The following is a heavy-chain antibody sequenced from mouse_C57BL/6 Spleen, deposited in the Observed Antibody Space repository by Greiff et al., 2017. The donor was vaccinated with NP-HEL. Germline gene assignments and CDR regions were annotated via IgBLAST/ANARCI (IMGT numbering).Heavy chain of an antibody. CDR1: GYTFTSYG. Sequence: VQLVESGAELARPGASVKLSCKASGYTFTSYGISWVKQRTGQGLEWIGEIYPRSGNTYYNEKFKGKATLTADKSSSTAYMELRSLTSEDSAVYVCARYYGSSYEGAMDYWGQGTSVTVSS. J-gene: IGHJ4*01. CDR2: IYPRSGNT. V-gene: IGHV1-81*01. D-gene: IGHD1-1*01. CDR3: ARYYGSSYEGAMDY.